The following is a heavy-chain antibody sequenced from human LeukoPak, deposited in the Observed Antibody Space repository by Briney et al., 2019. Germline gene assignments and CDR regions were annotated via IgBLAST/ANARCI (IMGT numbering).Heavy chain of an antibody. D-gene: IGHD1-26*01. Sequence: PGGSLRLSCAASGFTFSSYATSWVRQAPGKGLEWVSALSGGGGGTYYADSVKGRFTISRDNSKNTLYLQMNNLRAEDTAVYYCAKGGGIVGARSFDYWGQGTLVTVSS. CDR3: AKGGGIVGARSFDY. V-gene: IGHV3-23*01. CDR2: LSGGGGGT. CDR1: GFTFSSYA. J-gene: IGHJ4*02.